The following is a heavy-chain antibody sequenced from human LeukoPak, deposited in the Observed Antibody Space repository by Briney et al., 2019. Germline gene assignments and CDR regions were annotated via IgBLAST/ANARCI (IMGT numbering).Heavy chain of an antibody. CDR2: ISAYNGNT. V-gene: IGHV1-18*01. Sequence: GASVKVSCKASGYTFTSYGISWVRQAPGQGLEWMGWISAYNGNTNYAQKLQGRVTMTTDTSTSTAYMELRSLRSDDTAVYYCARDGDYSSSWYGIDYWGQGTLVTVSS. D-gene: IGHD6-13*01. CDR3: ARDGDYSSSWYGIDY. CDR1: GYTFTSYG. J-gene: IGHJ4*02.